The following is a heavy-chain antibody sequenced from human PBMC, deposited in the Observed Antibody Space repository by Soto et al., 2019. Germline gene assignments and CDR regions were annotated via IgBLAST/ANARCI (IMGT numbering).Heavy chain of an antibody. J-gene: IGHJ6*03. Sequence: EVQLVESGGGLVQPGGSLRLSCAASGFSFSHYCMSWVRQAPGKGLEWVANIKQDGSEKYDVDSVKGRFNISRDNAKNSMFLQMDSLRDEETAVYYCARVPSTRDIWSYGVGGKYYFYYMDVWGKGTTVTVSS. CDR3: ARVPSTRDIWSYGVGGKYYFYYMDV. CDR2: IKQDGSEK. V-gene: IGHV3-7*04. D-gene: IGHD1-7*01. CDR1: GFSFSHYC.